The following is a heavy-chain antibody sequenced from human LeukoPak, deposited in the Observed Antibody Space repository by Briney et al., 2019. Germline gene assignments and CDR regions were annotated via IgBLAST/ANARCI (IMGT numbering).Heavy chain of an antibody. D-gene: IGHD3-9*01. V-gene: IGHV3-21*01. CDR1: GFTFSNSA. Sequence: GGSLRLSCAASGFTFSNSAMNWVRQVPGKGLEWVSSIDYDSSHIYYAASVRGRFTISRDNARNAVYLQMNSLRVEDTAVYYCARDPLRYLRVGHYDYWGQGTLVAVSS. CDR2: IDYDSSHI. J-gene: IGHJ4*02. CDR3: ARDPLRYLRVGHYDY.